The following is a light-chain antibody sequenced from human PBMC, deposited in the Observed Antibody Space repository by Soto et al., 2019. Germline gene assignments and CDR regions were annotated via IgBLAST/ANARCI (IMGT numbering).Light chain of an antibody. V-gene: IGLV1-40*01. CDR1: SSNIGAGYD. J-gene: IGLJ2*01. CDR2: GNN. Sequence: QSVLTQPPSVSGAPGQRVTISCTGSSSNIGAGYDVHWYQQLPGTAPKLLIYGNNNRPSGVPDRFSGSKSGTSASLAITGLQAEDEADYYCQSYDYRLSCVIFGGGTKVTVL. CDR3: QSYDYRLSCVI.